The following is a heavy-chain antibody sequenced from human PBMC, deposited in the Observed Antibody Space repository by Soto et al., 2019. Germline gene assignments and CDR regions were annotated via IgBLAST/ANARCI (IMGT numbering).Heavy chain of an antibody. CDR2: ISASGTGT. Sequence: PGGSLRLSCAASGLTFDTFAMSWVRQTPQRGLEWVSAISASGTGTLYTDSVKGRFTISRDDSKNTVYLQMNSLRAEDSAVYYCAKPAQCGRTRCYRVRFDPWGQGSLVTVSS. J-gene: IGHJ5*02. D-gene: IGHD2-2*01. CDR1: GLTFDTFA. CDR3: AKPAQCGRTRCYRVRFDP. V-gene: IGHV3-23*01.